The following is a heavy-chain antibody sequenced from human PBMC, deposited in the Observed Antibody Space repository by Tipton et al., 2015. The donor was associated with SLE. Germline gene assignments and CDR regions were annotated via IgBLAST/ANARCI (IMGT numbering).Heavy chain of an antibody. CDR2: ISYTGAT. Sequence: TLSLTCTVSGDTIDGNTYFWDWIRLPPGKGLMLIGSISYTGATSYNPSLKSRVTISVDTSKNQFSLSLISVTAADTAVYYCARLTPWGYDDWGPGMLVTVSS. D-gene: IGHD7-27*01. J-gene: IGHJ4*02. CDR3: ARLTPWGYDD. V-gene: IGHV4-39*07. CDR1: GDTIDGNTYF.